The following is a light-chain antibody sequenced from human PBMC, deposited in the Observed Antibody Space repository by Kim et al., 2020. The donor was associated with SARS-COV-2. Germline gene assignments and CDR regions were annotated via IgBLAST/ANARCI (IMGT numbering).Light chain of an antibody. Sequence: PGRTAKITCGGTGIGSKSVHWYQQRPGQPPVLVISFDSDRPSGIPERLSGSNSGDTATLTIGRVEAGDEADYYCHVWDSDSLQGVFGGGTQLTVL. CDR1: GIGSKS. CDR3: HVWDSDSLQGV. CDR2: FDS. V-gene: IGLV3-21*01. J-gene: IGLJ3*02.